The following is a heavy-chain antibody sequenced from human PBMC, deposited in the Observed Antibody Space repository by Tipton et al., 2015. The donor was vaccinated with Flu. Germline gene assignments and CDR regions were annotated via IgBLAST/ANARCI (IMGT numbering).Heavy chain of an antibody. CDR3: ARDHPPSITVLGEITDYFGMDV. Sequence: SLRLSCAASGFTFSDDYMSWIRQAPGKGLEWISHISSSGSTINYADSVKGRFTISRDNAKNSLHLQMNSLRAEDTAVYYCARDHPPSITVLGEITDYFGMDVWGQGTTVTVSS. J-gene: IGHJ6*02. V-gene: IGHV3-11*01. D-gene: IGHD3-3*01. CDR1: GFTFSDDY. CDR2: ISSSGSTI.